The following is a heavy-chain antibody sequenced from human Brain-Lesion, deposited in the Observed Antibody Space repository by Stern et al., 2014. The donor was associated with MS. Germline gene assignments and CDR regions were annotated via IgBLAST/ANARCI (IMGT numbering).Heavy chain of an antibody. CDR3: ARAVRNQLLSEY. J-gene: IGHJ4*02. CDR1: GYTFSSYD. D-gene: IGHD2-2*01. Sequence: VQLVQSGAEVKKPGASVKVSCKASGYTFSSYDITWVRQASGHGREWMGWMNPYSGNTGYAQKFKGRVSMTSDPSISTVYMELTSLTSDDTAVYFCARAVRNQLLSEYWGQGTLVTVSS. CDR2: MNPYSGNT. V-gene: IGHV1-8*01.